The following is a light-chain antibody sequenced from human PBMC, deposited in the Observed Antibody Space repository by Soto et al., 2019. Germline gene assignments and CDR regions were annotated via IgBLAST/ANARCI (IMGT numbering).Light chain of an antibody. CDR3: CSYAGSSTS. Sequence: QSVLTQPASVSGSPGQSITISCTGTSSDVGSYNLVSWYQQHPGKAPKLMIYEVSKRPSGVSNRFSGSKSGNTASLTISGLQAEDEADYYCCSYAGSSTSFGTGNQLTVL. J-gene: IGLJ1*01. CDR2: EVS. V-gene: IGLV2-23*02. CDR1: SSDVGSYNL.